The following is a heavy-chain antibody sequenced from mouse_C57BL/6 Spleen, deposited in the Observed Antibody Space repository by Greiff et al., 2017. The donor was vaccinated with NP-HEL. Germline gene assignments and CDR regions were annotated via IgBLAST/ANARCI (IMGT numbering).Heavy chain of an antibody. Sequence: VQLQQSGPELVKPGASVKISCKASGYAFSSSWMNWVKQRPGKGLEWIGRIYPGDGDTNYNGKFKGKATLTADKSSSTAYMQLSSLTSEDSAVYFCARDFYYGNYYYAMDYWGQGTSVTVSS. J-gene: IGHJ4*01. CDR1: GYAFSSSW. CDR2: IYPGDGDT. CDR3: ARDFYYGNYYYAMDY. V-gene: IGHV1-82*01. D-gene: IGHD2-1*01.